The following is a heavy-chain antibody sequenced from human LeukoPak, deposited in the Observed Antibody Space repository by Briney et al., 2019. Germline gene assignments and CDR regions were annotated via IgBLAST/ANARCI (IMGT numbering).Heavy chain of an antibody. CDR1: GFTFSGSA. CDR2: IRSKANSYTT. V-gene: IGHV3-73*01. Sequence: PGGSLRLSCAASGFTFSGSAMHWVRQAPGKGLEWVGRIRSKANSYTTTYAASVKGRFTISRDDSKNTAYLQMNSLKTEDTAAYYCTSRGFGELQKSYNYWGQGTLVTVSS. D-gene: IGHD3-10*01. J-gene: IGHJ4*02. CDR3: TSRGFGELQKSYNY.